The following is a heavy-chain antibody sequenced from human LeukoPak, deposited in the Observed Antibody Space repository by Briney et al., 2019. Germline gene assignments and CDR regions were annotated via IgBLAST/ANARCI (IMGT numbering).Heavy chain of an antibody. CDR2: IYYSGST. V-gene: IGHV4-59*01. D-gene: IGHD3-22*01. J-gene: IGHJ5*02. CDR3: ARASHPDYYYDSSGYYNWFDP. Sequence: SETLSLTCTVSGGSISSYYWSWIRQPPGKGLEWIGYIYYSGSTNYNPSLKSRVTISVDTSKNQFSLKLSSVTAADTAVYYCARASHPDYYYDSSGYYNWFDPWGQGTLVTVSS. CDR1: GGSISSYY.